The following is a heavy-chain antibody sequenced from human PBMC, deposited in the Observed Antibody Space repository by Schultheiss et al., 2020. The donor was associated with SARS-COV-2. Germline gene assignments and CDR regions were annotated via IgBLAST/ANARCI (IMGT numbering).Heavy chain of an antibody. V-gene: IGHV4-61*01. J-gene: IGHJ5*02. Sequence: SETLSLTCTVSGGSVSNNYNYWHWIRQTPGNGLEWIGYIYYSGSTIYNPSLGSRVTLSLDKAKKQFSLNLTSVTAADTAVYYCARGYSPYGSGKFDPWGQGTLVTVSS. D-gene: IGHD3-10*01. CDR3: ARGYSPYGSGKFDP. CDR2: IYYSGST. CDR1: GGSVSNNYNY.